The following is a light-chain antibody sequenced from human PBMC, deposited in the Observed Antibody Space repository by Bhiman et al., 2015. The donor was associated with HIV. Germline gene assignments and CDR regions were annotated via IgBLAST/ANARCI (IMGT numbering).Light chain of an antibody. Sequence: QSVLTQPPSVSAAPGQRVSISCSGSSSNIEKSYVSWYQKFPGTAPKHLISENNKRPSGIPDRFSGSKSGTSAFLTISGLQAEDEADYYCTSYTLTSVFVFGSATKVTV. CDR2: ENN. J-gene: IGLJ1*01. CDR3: TSYTLTSVFV. V-gene: IGLV1-51*02. CDR1: SSNIEKSY.